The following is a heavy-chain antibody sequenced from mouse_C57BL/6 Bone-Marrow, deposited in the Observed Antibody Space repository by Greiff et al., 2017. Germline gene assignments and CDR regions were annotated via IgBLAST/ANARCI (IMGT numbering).Heavy chain of an antibody. D-gene: IGHD1-1*01. CDR2: ISSGGSYT. CDR3: ARLGSSSFAY. Sequence: EVHLVESGGDLVKPGGSLKLSCAASGFTFSSYGMSWVRQTPDKRLEWVATISSGGSYTYYPDSVKGRFTISRDNAKNTLYLQMSRLKSEDTAMYYCARLGSSSFAYWGQGTLVTVSA. CDR1: GFTFSSYG. V-gene: IGHV5-6*01. J-gene: IGHJ3*01.